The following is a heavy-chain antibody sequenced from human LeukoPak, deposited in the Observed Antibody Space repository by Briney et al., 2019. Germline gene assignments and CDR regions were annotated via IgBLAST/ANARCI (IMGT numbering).Heavy chain of an antibody. J-gene: IGHJ4*02. Sequence: KPSETLSLTCTVSGGSISSSSYYWGWIRQPPGKGLEWIGRINYSGSTRYNPSLKSRVAISVDTSRNQFSLRLSSVTAADTAVYYCATWRTAKTGFDYWGQGTLVTVSS. CDR2: INYSGST. V-gene: IGHV4-39*01. CDR3: ATWRTAKTGFDY. CDR1: GGSISSSSYY. D-gene: IGHD1-1*01.